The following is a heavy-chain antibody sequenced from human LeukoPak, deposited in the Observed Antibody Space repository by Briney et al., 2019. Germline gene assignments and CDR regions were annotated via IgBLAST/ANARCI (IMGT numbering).Heavy chain of an antibody. Sequence: SVKVSCKASGGTFSSYAISWVRQAPGQGLEWMGRIIPIFGIANYAQRFQGRVTITADKSTSTAYMELSSLRSEDTAVYYCARVRGGGPDAFDIWGQGTMVTVSS. J-gene: IGHJ3*02. CDR1: GGTFSSYA. D-gene: IGHD2-15*01. CDR3: ARVRGGGPDAFDI. CDR2: IIPIFGIA. V-gene: IGHV1-69*04.